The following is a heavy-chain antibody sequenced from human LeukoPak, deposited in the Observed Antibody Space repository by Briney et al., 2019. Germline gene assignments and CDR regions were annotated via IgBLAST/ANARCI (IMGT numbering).Heavy chain of an antibody. Sequence: SETLSLTCTVSGGSINSDYWTWIRQSPGKGLEWIGYIAYNGIPNYNPSLKSRLTISRDTSKNQFSLNLSSVTAADTAVYCCASERHGHPFDSWGQGTLVTVSS. CDR2: IAYNGIP. V-gene: IGHV4-59*01. CDR3: ASERHGHPFDS. J-gene: IGHJ4*02. CDR1: GGSINSDY.